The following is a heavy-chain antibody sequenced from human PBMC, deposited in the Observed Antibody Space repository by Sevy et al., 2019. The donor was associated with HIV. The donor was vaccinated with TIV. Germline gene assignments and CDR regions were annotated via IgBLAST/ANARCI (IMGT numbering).Heavy chain of an antibody. D-gene: IGHD3-22*01. CDR3: AKRGGHDSSGYVSYYYYGMDV. V-gene: IGHV3-30*18. Sequence: GGSLRLSCAASGFSFRNFGMHWVRQAPGKGLEWLALLSFDGDTKDYGDSVKGRFTISRDNSKNTLYLQMNSLRVEDTAVYYCAKRGGHDSSGYVSYYYYGMDVWGQGTTVTVSS. CDR2: LSFDGDTK. CDR1: GFSFRNFG. J-gene: IGHJ6*02.